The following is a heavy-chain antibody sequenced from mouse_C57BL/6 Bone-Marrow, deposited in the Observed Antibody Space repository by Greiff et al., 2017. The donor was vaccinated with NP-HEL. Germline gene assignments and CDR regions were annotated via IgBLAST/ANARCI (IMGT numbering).Heavy chain of an antibody. V-gene: IGHV1-26*01. Sequence: EVQLQQSGPELVKPGASVKISCKASGYTFTDYYMNWVKQSHGKSLEWIGDINPNNGGTSYNQKFKGKATLTVDKSSSTAYMELRSLTSEDSAVYYCARGGISTMVTTGAMDYWGQGTSVTVSS. D-gene: IGHD2-2*01. CDR1: GYTFTDYY. J-gene: IGHJ4*01. CDR3: ARGGISTMVTTGAMDY. CDR2: INPNNGGT.